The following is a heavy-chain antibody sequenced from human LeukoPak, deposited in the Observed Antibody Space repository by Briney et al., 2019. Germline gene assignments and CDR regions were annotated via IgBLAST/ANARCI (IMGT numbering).Heavy chain of an antibody. CDR3: ASRSYSSGLDYYYYGMDV. Sequence: SVKVSCRASGGTFSSYAISWVRQAPGQGLEWMGGIIPIFGTANYAQKFQGRVTITADESTSTAYMELSSLRSEDTAVYYCASRSYSSGLDYYYYGMDVWGQGTTVTVSS. CDR1: GGTFSSYA. V-gene: IGHV1-69*01. D-gene: IGHD6-19*01. CDR2: IIPIFGTA. J-gene: IGHJ6*02.